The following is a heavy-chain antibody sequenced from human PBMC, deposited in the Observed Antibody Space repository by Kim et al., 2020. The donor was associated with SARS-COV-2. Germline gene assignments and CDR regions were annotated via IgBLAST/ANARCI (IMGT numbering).Heavy chain of an antibody. CDR2: ISGDGTDI. CDR1: GFPFENYS. V-gene: IGHV3-43*02. Sequence: GGSLRLSCATSGFPFENYSIHWVRQTPGKGLEWLSLISGDGTDIRSAASVRGRFTVSKANSKTSISLQMLTLTTETNAFYFCAKASGNFGDRGGYLHS. D-gene: IGHD4-17*01. J-gene: IGHJ5*01. CDR3: AKASGNFGDRGGYLHS.